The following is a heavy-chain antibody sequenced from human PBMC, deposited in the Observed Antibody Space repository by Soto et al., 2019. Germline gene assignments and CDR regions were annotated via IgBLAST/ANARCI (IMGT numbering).Heavy chain of an antibody. J-gene: IGHJ2*01. D-gene: IGHD3-22*01. CDR3: AKGSEDDYDSSGYYGTNWYFDL. V-gene: IGHV3-9*01. CDR2: ISWNSGSI. CDR1: GFSFDDYA. Sequence: GGSLRLSCAASGFSFDDYAMHWVRQAPGKGLEWVSGISWNSGSIGYADSVKGRFTISRDNAKNSLYLQMNSLRAADTALYYCAKGSEDDYDSSGYYGTNWYFDLWGRGTLVTVSS.